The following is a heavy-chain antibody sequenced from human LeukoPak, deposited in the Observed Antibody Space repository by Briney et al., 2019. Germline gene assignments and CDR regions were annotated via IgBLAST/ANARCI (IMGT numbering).Heavy chain of an antibody. Sequence: MDWXRQAPGQXVEWMEWINPNSAGTNYAQTFQGRVTMTRDTSISTAYMELSRLRSDDTAVYYCAAFRELINDYWGQGTLVTVSS. CDR2: INPNSAGT. J-gene: IGHJ4*02. D-gene: IGHD3-10*01. CDR3: AAFRELINDY. V-gene: IGHV1-2*02.